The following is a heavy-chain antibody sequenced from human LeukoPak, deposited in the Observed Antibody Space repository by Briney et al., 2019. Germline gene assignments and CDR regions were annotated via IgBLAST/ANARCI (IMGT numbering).Heavy chain of an antibody. V-gene: IGHV3-23*01. J-gene: IGHJ4*02. Sequence: GGSLRLSCAVSGFTFSGYAMSWVRQAPGKGLDWVSTISGSGDYTYYADSVKGRFSISRDNSKNTLHLQMNSLRAEDTAVYYCETHSSGWYFFDYWGQGTLVTVSS. CDR1: GFTFSGYA. CDR3: ETHSSGWYFFDY. CDR2: ISGSGDYT. D-gene: IGHD6-19*01.